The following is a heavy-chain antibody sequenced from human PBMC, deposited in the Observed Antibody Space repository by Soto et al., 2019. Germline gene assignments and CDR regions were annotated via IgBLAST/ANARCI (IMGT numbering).Heavy chain of an antibody. CDR3: ASGRHGYNNYFDY. J-gene: IGHJ4*02. CDR1: GYSISSGYY. V-gene: IGHV4-38-2*01. D-gene: IGHD5-12*01. CDR2: IYHSGST. Sequence: TSETLSLTCAVSGYSISSGYYWGWIRQPPGKGLEWIGSIYHSGSTYYNPSLKSRVSISVDTSKNQFSLKLSSVTAADTAVYYCASGRHGYNNYFDYWGQGTLVTVSS.